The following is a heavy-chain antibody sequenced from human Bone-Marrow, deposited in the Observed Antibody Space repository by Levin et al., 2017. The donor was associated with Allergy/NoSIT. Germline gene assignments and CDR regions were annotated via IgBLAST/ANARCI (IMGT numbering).Heavy chain of an antibody. Sequence: GASVKVSCAASGFTFSSYGMHWVRQAPGKGLEWVAVISYDGSNKYYADSVKGRFTISRDNSKNTLYLQMNSLRAEDTAVYYCAKGTLSITMVQELDYWGQGTLVTVSS. J-gene: IGHJ4*02. CDR2: ISYDGSNK. CDR3: AKGTLSITMVQELDY. V-gene: IGHV3-30*18. D-gene: IGHD3-10*01. CDR1: GFTFSSYG.